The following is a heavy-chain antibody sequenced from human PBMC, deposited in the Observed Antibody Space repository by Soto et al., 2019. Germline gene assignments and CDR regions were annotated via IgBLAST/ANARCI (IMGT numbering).Heavy chain of an antibody. CDR1: GGSISSGGYY. D-gene: IGHD3-16*02. CDR2: IYYSGST. V-gene: IGHV4-31*03. Sequence: PSETLSLTCTVSGGSISSGGYYWSWIRQHPGKGLEWIGYIYYSGSTYYNPSLKSRVTISVDTSKNQFSLKLSSVTAADTAVYYCASSAWGSYRSDYWGQGTLVTVSS. J-gene: IGHJ4*02. CDR3: ASSAWGSYRSDY.